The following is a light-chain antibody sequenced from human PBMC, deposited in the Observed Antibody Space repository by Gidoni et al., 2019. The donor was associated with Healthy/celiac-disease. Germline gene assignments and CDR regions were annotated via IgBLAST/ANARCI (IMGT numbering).Light chain of an antibody. CDR2: AAS. V-gene: IGKV3-11*01. CDR3: QQRSNWPIT. Sequence: IVLTQSPATLSLSPGERATLSCRASQSVSSYLAWYQQKPGQAPRLLIYAASNRDTGVPARFSGSGSGTDFTLTISSLEPEDFAVYYCQQRSNWPITFGQGTRLEIK. CDR1: QSVSSY. J-gene: IGKJ5*01.